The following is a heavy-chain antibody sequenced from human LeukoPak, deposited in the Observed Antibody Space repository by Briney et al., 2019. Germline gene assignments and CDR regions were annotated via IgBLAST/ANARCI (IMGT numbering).Heavy chain of an antibody. CDR1: GGSISSYY. Sequence: PPETLSLTCTVSGGSISSYYWSWIRQPAGKGLQWIGRIYTSGSTNYNPSLKSRVTMSVDTSKNQFSLKLSSVTAADTAVYYCARQTYGSGSYYIDYWGQGTLVTVSS. J-gene: IGHJ4*02. CDR3: ARQTYGSGSYYIDY. CDR2: IYTSGST. V-gene: IGHV4-4*07. D-gene: IGHD3-10*01.